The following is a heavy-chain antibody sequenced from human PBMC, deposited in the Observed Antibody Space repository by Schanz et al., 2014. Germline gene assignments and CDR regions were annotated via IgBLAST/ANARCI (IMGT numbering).Heavy chain of an antibody. CDR1: GYTFTTYY. Sequence: QVQLVQSGAEVKKPGVSVKVSCKASGYTFTTYYIHWVRQAPGQGLEWMGIINPSGGSTSYAQNFQGSLTVTSDTSTSTVNMELSSLRSEDAAVYYCARGGFFDSTSFDSWGQGTLVTVSS. J-gene: IGHJ4*02. CDR2: INPSGGST. D-gene: IGHD2-2*01. CDR3: ARGGFFDSTSFDS. V-gene: IGHV1-46*03.